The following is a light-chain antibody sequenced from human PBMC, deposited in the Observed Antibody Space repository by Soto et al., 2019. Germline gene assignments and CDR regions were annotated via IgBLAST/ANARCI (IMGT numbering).Light chain of an antibody. CDR1: QSMTSW. Sequence: DIQMTQSPSTLSASVGDRVTITCRASQSMTSWLAWYQQKPGKAPKLLIYKASSLESGVASRFSGSGSGSEFTLTISSLQPDDFATYYCQQYNSYPFPFGPGTKVHIK. CDR3: QQYNSYPFP. J-gene: IGKJ3*01. CDR2: KAS. V-gene: IGKV1-5*03.